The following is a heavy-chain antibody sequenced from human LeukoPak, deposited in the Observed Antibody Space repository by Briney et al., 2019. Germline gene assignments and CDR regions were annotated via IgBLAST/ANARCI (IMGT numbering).Heavy chain of an antibody. CDR2: INPNSGNT. D-gene: IGHD2-2*01. J-gene: IGHJ6*02. CDR1: GYTFTGYY. CDR3: ARVEDCSSTSCYLLGNGYYYYGMDV. V-gene: IGHV1-18*04. Sequence: GASVKVSCKASGYTFTGYYMHWVRQAPGQGLEWMGWINPNSGNTNYAQKLQGRVTMTTDTSTSTAYMELRSLRSDDTAVYYCARVEDCSSTSCYLLGNGYYYYGMDVWGQGTTVTVSS.